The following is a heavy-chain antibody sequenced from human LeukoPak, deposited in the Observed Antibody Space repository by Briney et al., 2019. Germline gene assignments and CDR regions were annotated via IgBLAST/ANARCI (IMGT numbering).Heavy chain of an antibody. J-gene: IGHJ6*02. CDR2: ISAYNGNT. Sequence: ASVKVSCKASGYTFTSYGISWVRQAPGQGREWMGWISAYNGNTNYAQKLQGRVTMTTDTSTSTAYMELRSLRSDDTAVYYCARGGSDPPPYYYYGMDVWGQGTTVTVSS. D-gene: IGHD1-26*01. V-gene: IGHV1-18*01. CDR3: ARGGSDPPPYYYYGMDV. CDR1: GYTFTSYG.